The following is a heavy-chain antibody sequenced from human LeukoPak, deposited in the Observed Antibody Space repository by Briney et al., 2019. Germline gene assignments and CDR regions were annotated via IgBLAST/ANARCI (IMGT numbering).Heavy chain of an antibody. CDR3: ARRLYSGSYFRWFDP. CDR1: GGSFSGYY. Sequence: SETLSLTCAVYGGSFSGYYWSWIRQPPGKGLEWIGEINHSGSTNYNPSLKSRVTISVDTSKNQFSLKLSSVTAADTAVYYCARRLYSGSYFRWFDPWGQGTLVTVSS. J-gene: IGHJ5*02. V-gene: IGHV4-34*01. CDR2: INHSGST. D-gene: IGHD1-26*01.